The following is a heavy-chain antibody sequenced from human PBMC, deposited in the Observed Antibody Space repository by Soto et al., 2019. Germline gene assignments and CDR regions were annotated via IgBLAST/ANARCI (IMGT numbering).Heavy chain of an antibody. CDR2: IYYSGST. Sequence: QLQLQESGPGLVKPSETLSLTCTVSGGSISSSSYYWGWIRQPPGKGLEWIGSIYYSGSTYYNPSLKSRVTISVDTSKNQFSLKLSSVTAADTAVHYCASGGYSYGALDYWGQGTLVTVSS. CDR3: ASGGYSYGALDY. J-gene: IGHJ4*02. CDR1: GGSISSSSYY. V-gene: IGHV4-39*01. D-gene: IGHD5-18*01.